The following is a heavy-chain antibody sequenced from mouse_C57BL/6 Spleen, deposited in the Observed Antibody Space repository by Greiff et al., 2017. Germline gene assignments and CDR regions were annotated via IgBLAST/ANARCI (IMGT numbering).Heavy chain of an antibody. CDR2: INPNNGGT. D-gene: IGHD1-1*01. V-gene: IGHV1-22*01. CDR1: GYTFTDYN. J-gene: IGHJ4*01. CDR3: AREDVTTVVAYYAMDY. Sequence: VQLKQPGPELVKPGASVKMSCKASGYTFTDYNMHWVKQSHGKSLEWIGYINPNNGGTSYNQKFKGKDTLTVNKSSSTAYMGLRSLTSEDSAVYYCAREDVTTVVAYYAMDYWGQGTSVTVSS.